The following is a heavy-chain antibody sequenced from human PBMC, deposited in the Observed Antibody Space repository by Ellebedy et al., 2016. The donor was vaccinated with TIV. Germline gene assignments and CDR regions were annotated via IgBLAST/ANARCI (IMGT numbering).Heavy chain of an antibody. V-gene: IGHV3-53*01. CDR2: IVGSGS. J-gene: IGHJ4*02. Sequence: PGGSLRLSCAASGLTVTTNYMNWVRQAPGKGLEWVSGIVGSGSQTYADSVKGRFTISRDNSKRTVDLKMNGLRAEETAIYFCAKDRTSGDGYWVFDNWGQGTLVSVSS. D-gene: IGHD5-18*01. CDR1: GLTVTTNY. CDR3: AKDRTSGDGYWVFDN.